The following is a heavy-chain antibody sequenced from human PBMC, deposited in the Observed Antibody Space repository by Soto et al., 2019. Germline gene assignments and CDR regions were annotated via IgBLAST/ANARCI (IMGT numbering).Heavy chain of an antibody. D-gene: IGHD4-17*01. J-gene: IGHJ4*02. CDR3: ANELFGDRAEFEY. CDR1: GFIFSSYG. Sequence: QVQLVEPGGGVVQPGRSLRLSCEASGFIFSSYGMHWVRQAPGKGLEWLSVISYDGSNKYYADSVQGRFTISRDNSDNTLYLYMNNLRTEDTAVYFCANELFGDRAEFEYWGQGSLVTVSS. V-gene: IGHV3-30*18. CDR2: ISYDGSNK.